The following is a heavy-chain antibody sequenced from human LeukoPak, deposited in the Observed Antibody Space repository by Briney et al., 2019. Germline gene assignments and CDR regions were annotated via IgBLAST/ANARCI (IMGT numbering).Heavy chain of an antibody. D-gene: IGHD3-3*02. Sequence: PSETLSLTCAVSGYSISSGYYGGWIRQPPGKGLEWVGSIYDSGSTYYNPYIKSRVTISVDTSKNQFSLKLSSVTAADTAVYYCATQFWSGYWGSSDYWGQGTLVTVSS. V-gene: IGHV4-38-2*01. CDR3: ATQFWSGYWGSSDY. CDR2: IYDSGST. J-gene: IGHJ4*02. CDR1: GYSISSGYY.